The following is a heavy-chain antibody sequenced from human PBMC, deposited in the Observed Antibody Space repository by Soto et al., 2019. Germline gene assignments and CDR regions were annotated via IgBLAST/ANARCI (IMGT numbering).Heavy chain of an antibody. Sequence: SVKVSCKASGGTFSSYAISWVRQAPGQGLEWMGGIIPIFGTANYAQKFQGRVTITADESTSTAYMELSSLRSEDTAVYYCARCGDIDKYRRSIYYGMDVRGQGTTVTVSS. CDR2: IIPIFGTA. J-gene: IGHJ6*02. V-gene: IGHV1-69*13. CDR3: ARCGDIDKYRRSIYYGMDV. CDR1: GGTFSSYA. D-gene: IGHD2-15*01.